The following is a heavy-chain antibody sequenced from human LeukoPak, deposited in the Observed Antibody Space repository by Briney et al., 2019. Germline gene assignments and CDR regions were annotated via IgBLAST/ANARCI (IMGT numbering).Heavy chain of an antibody. V-gene: IGHV3-23*01. CDR3: AKDIAASGLPRIFDF. D-gene: IGHD6-13*01. CDR1: GFTVSNNY. Sequence: GGSLRLSCAASGFTVSNNYMSWVRQAPGKGLEWVSAISGSGGRGTTYYADSAKGRFTISRDNAKNTMYLQMNSLSVEDTAVYYCAKDIAASGLPRIFDFWGQGTLVTVSS. J-gene: IGHJ4*02. CDR2: ISGSGGRGTT.